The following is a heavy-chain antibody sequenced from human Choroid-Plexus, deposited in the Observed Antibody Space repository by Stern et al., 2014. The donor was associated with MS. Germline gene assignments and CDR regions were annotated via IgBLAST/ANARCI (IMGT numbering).Heavy chain of an antibody. V-gene: IGHV3-30*18. J-gene: IGHJ5*02. CDR1: GFTFGSCA. Sequence: QVQLVQSGGGVVQPGRPLRLSCVASGFTFGSCAMHWVRQAPGKGLEWVAGVSYGGSNKYYADSVKGRFTISRDNSQNTLYMQMSSLRPEDTAVYYCAKDRHYLTYFFDHWGQGSLVTVSS. CDR2: VSYGGSNK. D-gene: IGHD2/OR15-2a*01. CDR3: AKDRHYLTYFFDH.